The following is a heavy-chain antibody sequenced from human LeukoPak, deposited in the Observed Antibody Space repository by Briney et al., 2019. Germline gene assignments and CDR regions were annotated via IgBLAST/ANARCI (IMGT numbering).Heavy chain of an antibody. Sequence: GASVKVSCKASGGTFISYAISWVRQAPGQGLEWMGGIIPIFGTANYAQKFQGRVTITADESTSTAYMELSSLRSEDTAVYYCARLDRITGTTALDYWGQGTLVTVSS. CDR2: IIPIFGTA. J-gene: IGHJ4*02. D-gene: IGHD1-20*01. V-gene: IGHV1-69*13. CDR3: ARLDRITGTTALDY. CDR1: GGTFISYA.